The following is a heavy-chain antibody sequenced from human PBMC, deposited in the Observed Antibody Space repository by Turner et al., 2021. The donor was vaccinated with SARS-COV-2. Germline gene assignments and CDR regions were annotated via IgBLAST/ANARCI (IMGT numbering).Heavy chain of an antibody. Sequence: QVQLQESGPGLVKPSETVSLTCTVSGGSMRSNYWTWVRQPPGKGLEWIGHIDYSGGTNYNPSLKSRVTISIDTSKNQFSLSLSSVTAADTAVYYCARHSTVTENYSNGMDVWGQGTTVTVS. CDR1: GGSMRSNY. CDR2: IDYSGGT. CDR3: ARHSTVTENYSNGMDV. D-gene: IGHD4-17*01. V-gene: IGHV4-59*08. J-gene: IGHJ6*02.